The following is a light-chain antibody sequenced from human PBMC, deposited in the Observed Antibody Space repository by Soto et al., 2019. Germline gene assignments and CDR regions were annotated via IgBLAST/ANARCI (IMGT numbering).Light chain of an antibody. V-gene: IGLV2-14*01. CDR1: SSDVGLYNY. CDR3: SSYTTTSPVI. CDR2: EVS. J-gene: IGLJ2*01. Sequence: QSALTQPASVSGSPGQSITISCTGTSSDVGLYNYVSWYQQHPGTVPKLMIYEVSNRPSGVSNRFSGSKSGNTASLTISGLQAEDEANYYCSSYTTTSPVIFGGGTQLTVL.